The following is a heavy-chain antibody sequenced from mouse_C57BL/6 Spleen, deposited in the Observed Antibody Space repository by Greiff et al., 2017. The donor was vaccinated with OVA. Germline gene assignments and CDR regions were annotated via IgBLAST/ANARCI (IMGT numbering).Heavy chain of an antibody. CDR1: GYAFSSSW. J-gene: IGHJ4*01. Sequence: QVQLQQSGPELVKPGASVKISCKASGYAFSSSWMNWVKQRPGKGLEWIGRIYPGDGDTNYNEKFKGKATLTADKSSSTAYMQLSSLTSEDSAVYFCTRENLDRGAIDYWGQGTSVTVSS. CDR3: TRENLDRGAIDY. CDR2: IYPGDGDT. D-gene: IGHD3-3*01. V-gene: IGHV1-82*01.